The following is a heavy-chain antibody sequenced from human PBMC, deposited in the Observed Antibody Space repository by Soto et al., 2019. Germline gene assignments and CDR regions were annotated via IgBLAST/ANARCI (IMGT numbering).Heavy chain of an antibody. CDR2: INAGNGNT. CDR3: ARAVAVPADFDY. D-gene: IGHD6-19*01. J-gene: IGHJ4*02. V-gene: IGHV1-3*05. CDR1: GYTFTAYA. Sequence: QVQLVQSGAEEKKPGASVKVSCKASGYTFTAYAMHWVRQAPGQRLEWMGWINAGNGNTKYSQQFQGRVTITRDTSASTAYMELSSLRSEDTGVYYCARAVAVPADFDYWGQGTLVTVSS.